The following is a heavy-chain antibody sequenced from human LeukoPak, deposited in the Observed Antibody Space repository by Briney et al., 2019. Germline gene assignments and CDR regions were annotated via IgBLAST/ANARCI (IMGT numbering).Heavy chain of an antibody. CDR3: ARSGAKGKNAFDI. V-gene: IGHV3-64*01. CDR1: EFTFSSYA. J-gene: IGHJ3*02. D-gene: IGHD3-10*01. Sequence: GGSLRLSCAASEFTFSSYAMHWVRQAPGKGLEYVSSISSNGGSTYYANSVKGRFTISRDNSKNTQYLQMGSLRTEDMAVYYCARSGAKGKNAFDIWGQGTMVTVSS. CDR2: ISSNGGST.